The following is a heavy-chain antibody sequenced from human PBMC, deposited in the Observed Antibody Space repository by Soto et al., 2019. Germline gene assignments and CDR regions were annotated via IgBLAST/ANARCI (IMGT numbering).Heavy chain of an antibody. Sequence: ASVKVSFKASGGTFSSYAISLVRQAPGQGLEWMGWISAYNGNTNYAQKLQGRVTMTTDTSTSTAYMELRSLRSDDTAVYYCALNSGSYYPPRLDYFDYWGQGTLVTVSS. CDR3: ALNSGSYYPPRLDYFDY. J-gene: IGHJ4*02. D-gene: IGHD1-26*01. V-gene: IGHV1-18*01. CDR2: ISAYNGNT. CDR1: GGTFSSYA.